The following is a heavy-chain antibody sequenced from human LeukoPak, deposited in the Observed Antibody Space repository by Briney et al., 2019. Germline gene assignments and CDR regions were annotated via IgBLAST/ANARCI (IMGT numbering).Heavy chain of an antibody. CDR1: GGSISSYY. D-gene: IGHD2-15*01. CDR2: IYYSGST. V-gene: IGHV4-59*12. J-gene: IGHJ4*02. Sequence: SETLSLTCTVSGGSISSYYWSWIRQPPGNGLEWIGYIYYSGSTNYNPSLKSRVTISVDTSKNQFSLKLSSVTAADTAVYYCAKILCSGGSCLFDYWGQGTLVTVSS. CDR3: AKILCSGGSCLFDY.